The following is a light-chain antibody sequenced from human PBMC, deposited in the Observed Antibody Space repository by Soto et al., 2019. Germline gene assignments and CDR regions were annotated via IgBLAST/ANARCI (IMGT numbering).Light chain of an antibody. V-gene: IGKV3-11*01. CDR1: QTVSNT. CDR2: DAS. CDR3: QQRSAWPLT. Sequence: DIVLTQSPATLSLSPGERATLFCRASQTVSNTLAWYQQKPGQAPRLLIYDASNRATGIPARFTGSGSGTDFTLTISSLEPEDFAVYYCQQRSAWPLTFGGGTKVEI. J-gene: IGKJ4*01.